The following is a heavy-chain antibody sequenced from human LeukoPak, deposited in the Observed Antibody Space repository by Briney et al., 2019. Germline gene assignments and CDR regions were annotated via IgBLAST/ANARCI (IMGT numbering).Heavy chain of an antibody. V-gene: IGHV4-38-2*01. Sequence: SETLSLTCAVSGYSISSGYYWGWIRQPPGKGLEWIRSIYHSGSTYYNPSLKSRVTISVDTSKNQFSLKLSSVTAADTAVYYCARRAPYYDFWSGDNSRFDYWGQGTLLTVSS. J-gene: IGHJ4*02. CDR3: ARRAPYYDFWSGDNSRFDY. CDR2: IYHSGST. CDR1: GYSISSGYY. D-gene: IGHD3-3*01.